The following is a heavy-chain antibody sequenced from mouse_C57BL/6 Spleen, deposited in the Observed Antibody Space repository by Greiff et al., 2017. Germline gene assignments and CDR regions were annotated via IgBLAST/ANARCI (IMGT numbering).Heavy chain of an antibody. D-gene: IGHD2-12*01. Sequence: EVQLQQSGPELVKPGASVKISCKASGYTFTDYYMNWVKQSHGKSLEWIGDINPNNGGTSYNQKFKGKATLTVDKSSSTAYRELRSLTSEDSAVYYCARECGIRRRGLYYAMDYWGQGTSVTVSS. V-gene: IGHV1-26*01. CDR3: ARECGIRRRGLYYAMDY. J-gene: IGHJ4*01. CDR2: INPNNGGT. CDR1: GYTFTDYY.